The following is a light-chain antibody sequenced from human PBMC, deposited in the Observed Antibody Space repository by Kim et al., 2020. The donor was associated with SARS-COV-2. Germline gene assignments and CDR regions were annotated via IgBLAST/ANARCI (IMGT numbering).Light chain of an antibody. CDR1: QSVSPY. CDR2: DAS. J-gene: IGKJ4*01. CDR3: QLRTNWLT. Sequence: SLPAGERATLSCRASQSVSPYLACYQQKPGQAPRLLIYDASKRATGIPARLSGSGSGTDFTFTITSLEPDDFAVYYCQLRTNWLTSGGGTKVDIK. V-gene: IGKV3-11*01.